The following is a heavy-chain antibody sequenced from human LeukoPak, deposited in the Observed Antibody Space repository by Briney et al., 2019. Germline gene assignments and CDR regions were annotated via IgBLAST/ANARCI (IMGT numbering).Heavy chain of an antibody. D-gene: IGHD2-15*01. Sequence: PGGSLRLTCAASGFTFSSYSMNWVRQAPGKGLEWASSISSSSSYIYYADSVKGRFTISRDNAKNSLYLQMNSLRAEDTSVYYFLGYFSGGSCRRGPSYYYYMDVWGKGTTATVSS. V-gene: IGHV3-21*01. CDR1: GFTFSSYS. CDR3: LGYFSGGSCRRGPSYYYYMDV. J-gene: IGHJ6*03. CDR2: ISSSSSYI.